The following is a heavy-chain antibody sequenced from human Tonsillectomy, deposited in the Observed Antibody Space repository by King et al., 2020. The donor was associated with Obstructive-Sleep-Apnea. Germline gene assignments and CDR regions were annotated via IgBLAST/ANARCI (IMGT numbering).Heavy chain of an antibody. CDR1: GGSITNYY. Sequence: QLQESGPGLLKHSETLSLTCTVSGGSITNYYWSWIRQPPGKGLEWIGHIYYSGSTNYSPSLKSRVTISVDTSKDPVSLKLCPVTAADTAVYYCASYSPFESSWNFDYWGQGTLVTVSS. CDR3: ASYSPFESSWNFDY. D-gene: IGHD6-13*01. V-gene: IGHV4-59*08. J-gene: IGHJ4*02. CDR2: IYYSGST.